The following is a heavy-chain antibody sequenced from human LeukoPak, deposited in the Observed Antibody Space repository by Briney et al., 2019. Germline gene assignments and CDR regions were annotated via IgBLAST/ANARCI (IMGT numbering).Heavy chain of an antibody. CDR3: AKWGAQSGSYRVVDC. Sequence: GGSLRLSCAASGITFRSYAMSWVRQARGKGLEWVSAINGDGGSTYYADSVKGRFTISRDNSNNTLFLQMNSLRVEDTAVYYCAKWGAQSGSYRVVDCWGRGTLVTVSS. J-gene: IGHJ4*02. CDR1: GITFRSYA. V-gene: IGHV3-23*01. D-gene: IGHD3-10*01. CDR2: INGDGGST.